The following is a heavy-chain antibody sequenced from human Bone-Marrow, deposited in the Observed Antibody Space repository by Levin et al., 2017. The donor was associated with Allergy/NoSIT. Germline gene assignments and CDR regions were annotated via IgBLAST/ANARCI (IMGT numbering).Heavy chain of an antibody. CDR3: ATRLGRGYFFDF. D-gene: IGHD2-15*01. J-gene: IGHJ4*02. Sequence: VASVKVSCKASGRTFSNYDMSWVRQAPGQGPEWMGAINPLFGTANYAQQFQGRVTITADSSTTTAYMELTSLGFDDTAVYYCATRLGRGYFFDFWGKGTLVTVSS. V-gene: IGHV1-69*13. CDR2: INPLFGTA. CDR1: GRTFSNYD.